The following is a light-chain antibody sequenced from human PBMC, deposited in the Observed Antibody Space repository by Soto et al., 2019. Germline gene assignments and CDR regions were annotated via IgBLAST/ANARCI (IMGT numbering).Light chain of an antibody. V-gene: IGLV1-47*02. Sequence: QSVLTQPPSASGAPGQRVTLSCIGGSSNVGFNAVNWYQQLPGAAPKLLLHGNSQRPPAVPDRFSGSKSGTSASLAIIGLRAEDAAHYYCAAWDDSMRGVVFGGGTQRAVL. J-gene: IGLJ3*02. CDR3: AAWDDSMRGVV. CDR1: SSNVGFNA. CDR2: GNS.